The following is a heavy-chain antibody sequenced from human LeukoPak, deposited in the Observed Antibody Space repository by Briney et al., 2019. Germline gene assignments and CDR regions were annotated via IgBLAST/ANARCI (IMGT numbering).Heavy chain of an antibody. CDR2: ISSSSSYI. V-gene: IGHV3-21*01. J-gene: IGHJ6*02. D-gene: IGHD3-10*01. Sequence: PGGSLRLSCAASGFTFSSYSMNWVRQAPGKGLEWVSSISSSSSYIYYADSVKGRFTISRDNAKNSLYLQMNSLRAEDTAVYYCARDHHYYGSGSHYGMDVWGQGTTVTVSS. CDR3: ARDHHYYGSGSHYGMDV. CDR1: GFTFSSYS.